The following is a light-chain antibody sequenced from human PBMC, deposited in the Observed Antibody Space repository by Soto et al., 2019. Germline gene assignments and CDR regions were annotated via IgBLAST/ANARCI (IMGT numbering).Light chain of an antibody. CDR1: QSVASTY. CDR2: GAS. CDR3: QQYAGSPT. J-gene: IGKJ5*01. Sequence: EIVLTQSPGTLSLSPGERATLSCWASQSVASTYLGWYQQKPGQAPRLLIYGASSRATGVPDRFSGSGSGTDFTFTISRLEPEDFALYFCQQYAGSPTFGQWTRLEIK. V-gene: IGKV3-20*01.